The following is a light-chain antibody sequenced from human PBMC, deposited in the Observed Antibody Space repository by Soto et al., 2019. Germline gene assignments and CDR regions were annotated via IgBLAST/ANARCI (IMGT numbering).Light chain of an antibody. CDR3: SSYAGQINLI. CDR2: EVF. Sequence: QSVLTQPPSASGSPGQSVTISCTGSSTDVGDNNFVAWYRHRPGKAPQLIIYEVFKRPSGVPDRFSGSKSGNTASLTVSGLQADDEADYYCSSYAGQINLIFGGGTKLTVL. J-gene: IGLJ2*01. V-gene: IGLV2-8*01. CDR1: STDVGDNNF.